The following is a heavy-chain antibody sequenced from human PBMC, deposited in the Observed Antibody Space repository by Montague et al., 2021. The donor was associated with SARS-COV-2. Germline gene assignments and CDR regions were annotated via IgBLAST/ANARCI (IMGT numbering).Heavy chain of an antibody. J-gene: IGHJ6*02. CDR3: ARCLWFGELLYYYYYYGMDV. CDR1: GDSVSSNSAA. V-gene: IGHV6-1*01. Sequence: CAISGDSVSSNSAAWNWIRQSPSRGLEWLGRTYYRSKWYNDYAVSVKSRITINPDTSKNQFSLQLNSVTPEDTAVYYCARCLWFGELLYYYYYYGMDVWGQGTTVTVSS. CDR2: TYYRSKWYN. D-gene: IGHD3-10*01.